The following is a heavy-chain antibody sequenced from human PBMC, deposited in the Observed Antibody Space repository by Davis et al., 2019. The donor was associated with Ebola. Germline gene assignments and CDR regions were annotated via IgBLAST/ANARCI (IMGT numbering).Heavy chain of an antibody. CDR1: GFTFSSYS. CDR2: ISSSSSYI. D-gene: IGHD2-21*01. V-gene: IGHV3-21*01. J-gene: IGHJ6*02. CDR3: ARELTYCGGDCYLVYYYYGMDV. Sequence: PGGPLRLSCAAPGFTFSSYSMNWVRQAPGKGLEWVSSISSSSSYIYYADSVKGRFTISRDNAKNSLYLQMNSLRAEDTAVYYCARELTYCGGDCYLVYYYYGMDVWGQGTTVTVSS.